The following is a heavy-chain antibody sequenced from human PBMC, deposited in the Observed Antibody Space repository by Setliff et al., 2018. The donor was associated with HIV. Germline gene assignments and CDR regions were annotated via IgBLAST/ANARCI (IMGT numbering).Heavy chain of an antibody. CDR3: ARGTTPLGWFDP. CDR2: ISAYSGNT. V-gene: IGHV1-18*01. Sequence: ASVKVSCKASRSTFNSHTISWVRQAPGQGLEWMGWISAYSGNTNYAQKLQDRVTMTTDTSTSTAYMELRSLRSDDTAVYYCARGTTPLGWFDPWGQGTLVTVSS. D-gene: IGHD2-2*01. CDR1: RSTFNSHT. J-gene: IGHJ5*02.